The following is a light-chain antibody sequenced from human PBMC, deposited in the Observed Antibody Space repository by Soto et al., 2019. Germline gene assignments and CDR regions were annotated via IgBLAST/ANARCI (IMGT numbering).Light chain of an antibody. CDR1: QSVLYSSNNKNY. CDR3: QQYYSTPPYT. CDR2: WAS. V-gene: IGKV4-1*01. J-gene: IGKJ2*01. Sequence: DIVMTQSPDSLAVFLGEGATINCKSSQSVLYSSNNKNYLAWYQKKAGQPPKLLIYWASTRESGVPDRFSGSGSGTDFTLTISSLQAEDVAVYYCQQYYSTPPYTFGQGTKLEIK.